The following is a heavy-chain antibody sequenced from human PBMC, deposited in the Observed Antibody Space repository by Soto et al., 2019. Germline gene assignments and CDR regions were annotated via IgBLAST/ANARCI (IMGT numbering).Heavy chain of an antibody. V-gene: IGHV4-30-4*01. CDR3: LWFGELRSPYYYYGMDV. Sequence: SETLSLTCAVYGGSISSGDYYWSWIRQPPGKGLEWIGYIYYSGSTYYNPSLKSRVTISVDTSKNLFSLKLSSVTAADTAVYYCLWFGELRSPYYYYGMDVWGQGTTVTVSS. CDR2: IYYSGST. CDR1: GGSISSGDYY. D-gene: IGHD3-10*01. J-gene: IGHJ6*02.